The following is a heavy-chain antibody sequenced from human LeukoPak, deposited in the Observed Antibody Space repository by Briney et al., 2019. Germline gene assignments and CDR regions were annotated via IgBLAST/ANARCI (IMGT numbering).Heavy chain of an antibody. D-gene: IGHD6-19*01. J-gene: IGHJ3*02. CDR3: ARHGGGWYSEKAFDI. CDR1: GGSISRYY. Sequence: SETLSLTCTVSGGSISRYYWSWIRQPPGKGLEWIGYIYYSGSSNYNPSLKSRVTISVDTSKNQYSLKLSSVTAADTAVYYCARHGGGWYSEKAFDIWGQGTMVTVSS. CDR2: IYYSGSS. V-gene: IGHV4-59*08.